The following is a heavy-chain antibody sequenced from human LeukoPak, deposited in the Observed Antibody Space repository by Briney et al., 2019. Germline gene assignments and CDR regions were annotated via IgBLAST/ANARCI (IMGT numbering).Heavy chain of an antibody. CDR1: GGSFSGYY. CDR3: ARVSGRWLQTRYYFGY. V-gene: IGHV4-34*01. CDR2: INHSGST. D-gene: IGHD5-24*01. J-gene: IGHJ4*02. Sequence: SETLSLTCAVYGGSFSGYYWSWIRQPPGKGLEWIGEINHSGSTNYNPSLKSRVTISVDTSKNQFSLKLSSVTAADTAVYYCARVSGRWLQTRYYFGYWGQGTLVTVSS.